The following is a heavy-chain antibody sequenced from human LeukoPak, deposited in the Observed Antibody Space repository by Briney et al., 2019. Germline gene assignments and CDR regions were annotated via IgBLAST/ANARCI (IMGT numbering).Heavy chain of an antibody. CDR1: GFTFSSYW. CDR3: ARRPGDFWSGYYSGYYFDY. J-gene: IGHJ4*02. Sequence: GGSLRLSCAASGFTFSSYWMSWVRQAPGKGLEWVANIKQDGSEKYYVDSVKGRFTISSDNAKNSLYLQMNSLRAEDTAVYYCARRPGDFWSGYYSGYYFDYWGQGTLATVSS. CDR2: IKQDGSEK. D-gene: IGHD3-3*01. V-gene: IGHV3-7*01.